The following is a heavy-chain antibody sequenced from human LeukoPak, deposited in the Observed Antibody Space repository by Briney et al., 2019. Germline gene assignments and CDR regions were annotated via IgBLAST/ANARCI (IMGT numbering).Heavy chain of an antibody. CDR3: ARDVVGSLDY. V-gene: IGHV3-7*01. J-gene: IGHJ4*02. CDR1: GFTLSTYW. Sequence: GGSLRLSCAASGFTLSTYWMAWVRHGLGKGVEWVANIKGDEGTRHQPDSFKGRFTISRDNTQNSVDLQMKNLRAVDTAVDYCARDVVGSLDYWGQGTLVTVSS. D-gene: IGHD1-26*01. CDR2: IKGDEGTR.